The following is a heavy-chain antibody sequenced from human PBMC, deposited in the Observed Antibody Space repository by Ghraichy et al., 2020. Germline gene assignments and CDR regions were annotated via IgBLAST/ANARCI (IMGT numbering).Heavy chain of an antibody. V-gene: IGHV1-24*01. J-gene: IGHJ6*03. CDR2: FDPEDGET. CDR1: GYTLTELS. D-gene: IGHD2-2*01. Sequence: ASVKVSCKVSGYTLTELSMHWVRQAPGKGLEWMGGFDPEDGETIYAQKFQGRVTMTEDTSTDTAYMELSSLRSEDTAVYYCATSYRAGSRKRGYYYYYMDVWGKGTTVTVSS. CDR3: ATSYRAGSRKRGYYYYYMDV.